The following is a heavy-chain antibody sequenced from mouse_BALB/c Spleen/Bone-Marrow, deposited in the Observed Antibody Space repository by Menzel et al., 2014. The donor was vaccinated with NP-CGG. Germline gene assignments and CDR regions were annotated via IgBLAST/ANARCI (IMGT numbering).Heavy chain of an antibody. Sequence: EVQGVESGGGLVQPGGSLKLSCAASGFDFSGFWMGWVRQAPGQGLEWIGEINPDSSTINYTPNLKDRFIISRDNANNTHYLQMNKVTSEDTAVYYCGRHGCHECFDYWGQGTLVTVS. D-gene: IGHD2-2*01. CDR3: GRHGCHECFDY. CDR2: INPDSSTI. CDR1: GFDFSGFW. V-gene: IGHV4-1*02. J-gene: IGHJ3*01.